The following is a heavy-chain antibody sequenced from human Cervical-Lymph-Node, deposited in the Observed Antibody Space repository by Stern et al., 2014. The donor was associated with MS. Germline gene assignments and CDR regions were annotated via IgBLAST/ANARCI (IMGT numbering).Heavy chain of an antibody. V-gene: IGHV4-30-4*01. CDR2: IYYSGST. D-gene: IGHD2-2*01. CDR1: GGSISSGDYY. CDR3: ARDTADRGYCSSTSCRAFDY. Sequence: QVQLQESGPGLVKPSQTLSLTCTVSGGSISSGDYYWSWIRQPPGKGLEWIGYIYYSGSTYYNPSLKSRLTISVDTSKNQFSLKLSSVTAADTAVYYCARDTADRGYCSSTSCRAFDYWGQGTLVTVSS. J-gene: IGHJ4*02.